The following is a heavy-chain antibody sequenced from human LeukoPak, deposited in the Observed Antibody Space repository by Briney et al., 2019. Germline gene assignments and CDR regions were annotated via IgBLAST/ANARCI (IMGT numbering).Heavy chain of an antibody. CDR3: ARQIIAAADPGDY. CDR2: IYPDDSDT. V-gene: IGHV5-51*01. CDR1: GYSFTSYW. Sequence: GESLKISCKGSGYSFTSYWIGWVRQMPGKGLEWMGNIYPDDSDTRYSPSFQGQVTISADKSISTAYLQWSSLKASDTAMYYCARQIIAAADPGDYWGQGTLVTVSS. J-gene: IGHJ4*02. D-gene: IGHD6-13*01.